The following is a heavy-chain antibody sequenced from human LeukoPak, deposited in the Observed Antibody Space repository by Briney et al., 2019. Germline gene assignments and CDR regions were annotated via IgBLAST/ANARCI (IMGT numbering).Heavy chain of an antibody. V-gene: IGHV1-69*01. CDR1: GGTFSSYA. Sequence: ASVKVSCKASGGTFSSYAVSWVRQAPGQGLEWMGGIIPIFGTANYAQKFQGRVTITADESTSTAYMELSSLRSEDTAVYYCARGGGRGYFDYWGQGTLVTVSS. D-gene: IGHD2-15*01. CDR3: ARGGGRGYFDY. J-gene: IGHJ4*02. CDR2: IIPIFGTA.